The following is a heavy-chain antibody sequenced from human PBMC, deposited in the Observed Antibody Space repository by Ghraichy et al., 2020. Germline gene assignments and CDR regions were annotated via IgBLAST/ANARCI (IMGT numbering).Heavy chain of an antibody. CDR3: ARSSVPSYSFDD. CDR2: IYFSGIT. D-gene: IGHD3-16*02. Sequence: SQTLSITCTVSGGSISSGGYYWSWIRQHPGKGLEWIGYIYFSGITYYNPSLKSRLIISLDTSKTQFSLKLTSVTAGDTAVYYCARSSVPSYSFDDWGQGTLVTVSS. V-gene: IGHV4-31*03. CDR1: GGSISSGGYY. J-gene: IGHJ4*02.